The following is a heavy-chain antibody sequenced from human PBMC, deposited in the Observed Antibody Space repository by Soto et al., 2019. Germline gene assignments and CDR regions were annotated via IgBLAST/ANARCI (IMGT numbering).Heavy chain of an antibody. Sequence: LSLTCAVSGGSIISGGYSWSWIRQPPGKGLEWIGYIYHSGSTYYNPSLKSRVTISVDRSKNQFSLKLSSVTAADTAVYYCARDRRDYGGNYYYGMDVWGQGTTVTVSS. CDR1: GGSIISGGYS. V-gene: IGHV4-30-2*01. CDR3: ARDRRDYGGNYYYGMDV. D-gene: IGHD4-17*01. CDR2: IYHSGST. J-gene: IGHJ6*02.